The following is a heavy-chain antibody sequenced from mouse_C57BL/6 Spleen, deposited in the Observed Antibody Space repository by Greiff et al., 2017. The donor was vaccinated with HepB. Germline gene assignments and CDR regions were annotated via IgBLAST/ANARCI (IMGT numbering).Heavy chain of an antibody. CDR2: IYPGGGYT. D-gene: IGHD2-3*01. Sequence: QVQLKQSGAELVRPGTSVKMSCKASGYTFTNYWIGWAKQRPGHGLEWIGDIYPGGGYTNYNEKFKGKATLTADKSSSTAYMQFSSLTSEDSAIYYCARSGGVYDGYYYWGQGTTLTVSS. J-gene: IGHJ2*01. V-gene: IGHV1-63*01. CDR1: GYTFTNYW. CDR3: ARSGGVYDGYYY.